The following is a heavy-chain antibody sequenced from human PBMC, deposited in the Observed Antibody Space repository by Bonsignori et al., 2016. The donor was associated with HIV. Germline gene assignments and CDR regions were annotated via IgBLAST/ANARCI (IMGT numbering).Heavy chain of an antibody. CDR3: VPLPRGRGWADHEVSEK. CDR2: MVYTGAA. Sequence: QLQLQESGPGLVKPSETLSLNCNISGDYITSGRFYWGWIRQPPGKGLEWIGSMVYTGAAFYSPSLKSRATMSVDTSKREFSLNLTSVTAADTAVYYCVPLPRGRGWADHEVSEKWGPGTLVIVSS. V-gene: IGHV4-39*01. J-gene: IGHJ3*01. CDR1: GDYITSGRFY. D-gene: IGHD2-15*01.